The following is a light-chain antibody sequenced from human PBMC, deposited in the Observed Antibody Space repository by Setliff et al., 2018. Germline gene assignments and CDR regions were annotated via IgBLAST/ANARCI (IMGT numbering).Light chain of an antibody. CDR2: DVS. Sequence: QSALTQPRSVSGSPGQSVTITCTGASSDVGRYNYVSWYQQHPGKAPKLMIYDVSKRPSGVPDRFSGSKSGNTASLTISGLQAEGEADYYCCSYAGSYTVLFGGGTKVTVL. J-gene: IGLJ2*01. CDR3: CSYAGSYTVL. V-gene: IGLV2-11*01. CDR1: SSDVGRYNY.